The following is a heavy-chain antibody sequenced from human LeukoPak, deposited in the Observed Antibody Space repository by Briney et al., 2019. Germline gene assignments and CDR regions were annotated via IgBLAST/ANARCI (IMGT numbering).Heavy chain of an antibody. CDR1: GGSFSGYY. D-gene: IGHD6-19*01. J-gene: IGHJ4*02. Sequence: PSETLSLTCAVYGGSFSGYYWSWIRQPPGKGLEWIGEINHSGSTNYNPSLKSRVTISVDTSKNQFSLKLSSVTAADTAVYYCARDKAGTGSSGYDYWGQGTLVTVSS. CDR2: INHSGST. V-gene: IGHV4-34*01. CDR3: ARDKAGTGSSGYDY.